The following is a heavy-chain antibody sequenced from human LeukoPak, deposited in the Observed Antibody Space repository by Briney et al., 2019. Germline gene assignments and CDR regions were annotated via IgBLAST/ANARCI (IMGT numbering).Heavy chain of an antibody. D-gene: IGHD3-10*01. CDR2: INHSVST. V-gene: IGHV4-34*01. CDR1: GGSFSGYY. CDR3: ARGIYYGSGSYPPPSDY. J-gene: IGHJ4*02. Sequence: SETLSLTCAVYGGSFSGYYWSWIRQPPGKGLEWIGEINHSVSTNYNPSLKSRVTISVDTSKNQFSLKLSSVTAADTAVYYCARGIYYGSGSYPPPSDYWGQGTLVTVSS.